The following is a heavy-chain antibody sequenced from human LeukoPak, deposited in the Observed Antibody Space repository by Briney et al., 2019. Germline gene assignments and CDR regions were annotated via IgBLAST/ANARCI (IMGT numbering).Heavy chain of an antibody. V-gene: IGHV1-18*01. CDR3: AKLMDNNYDGSAFDY. Sequence: GASVKVSCKTSGYSFTDYAIVWVRQAPGRGLEWMGWVGTYDGKTNYAREVQGRVTMTTDTSASTAYVELRSLTSDDAALYYCAKLMDNNYDGSAFDYWGQGTLIAVSS. D-gene: IGHD3-22*01. CDR2: VGTYDGKT. CDR1: GYSFTDYA. J-gene: IGHJ4*02.